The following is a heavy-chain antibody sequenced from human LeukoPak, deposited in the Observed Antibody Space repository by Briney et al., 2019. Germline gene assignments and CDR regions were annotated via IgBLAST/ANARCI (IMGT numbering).Heavy chain of an antibody. J-gene: IGHJ6*02. CDR2: ISSSSSYI. V-gene: IGHV3-21*01. D-gene: IGHD3-10*01. Sequence: GGSLRLSCAASGSTFSSYSMNWVRQAPGKGLEWVSSISSSSSYIYYADSVKGRFTISRDNAKNSLYLQMNSLRAEDTAVYYCAREAYGSGYYYYYYGMGVWGQGTTVTVSS. CDR1: GSTFSSYS. CDR3: AREAYGSGYYYYYYGMGV.